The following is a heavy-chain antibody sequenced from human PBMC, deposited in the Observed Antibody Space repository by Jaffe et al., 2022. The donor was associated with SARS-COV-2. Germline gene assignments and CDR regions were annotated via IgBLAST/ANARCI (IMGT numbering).Heavy chain of an antibody. CDR3: ARRARDSVSGGLRT. CDR2: INHSGST. V-gene: IGHV4-34*01. J-gene: IGHJ5*02. Sequence: QVQLQQWGAGLLKPSETLSLTCAVYGGSFSGYYWSWIRQPPGKGLEWIGEINHSGSTNYNPSLKSRVTISVDTSKNQFSLKLSSVTAADTAVYYCARRARDSVSGGLRTWGQGTLVTVSS. CDR1: GGSFSGYY. D-gene: IGHD2-15*01.